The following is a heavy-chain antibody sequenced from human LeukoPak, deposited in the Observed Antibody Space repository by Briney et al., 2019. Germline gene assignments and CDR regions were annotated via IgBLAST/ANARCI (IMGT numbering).Heavy chain of an antibody. CDR2: IYYSGST. V-gene: IGHV4-59*01. Sequence: SETLSLTCTVSGGSISSYYWSWIRQPPGKGLEWIGYIYYSGSTNYNPSLKSRVTISVDTSKNQFSLKLSSVTASDTAVYYCARDTMVRGVIPYYHYDMDVGDQGTTVTVSS. CDR1: GGSISSYY. CDR3: ARDTMVRGVIPYYHYDMDV. D-gene: IGHD3-10*01. J-gene: IGHJ6*02.